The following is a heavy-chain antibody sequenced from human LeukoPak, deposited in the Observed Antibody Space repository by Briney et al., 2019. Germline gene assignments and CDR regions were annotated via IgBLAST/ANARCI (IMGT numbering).Heavy chain of an antibody. CDR2: VFSTGSP. V-gene: IGHV4-59*11. Sequence: PSETLSLTCTVSGGSISGHYWSWLRQSPEKGLESIAYVFSTGSPDYNPSLESRGTISVDTPKNQISLTLISVTAADTALYYCARARYYSDAGSYFIDQWGQGTPVTVSS. D-gene: IGHD3-10*01. CDR1: GGSISGHY. CDR3: ARARYYSDAGSYFIDQ. J-gene: IGHJ5*02.